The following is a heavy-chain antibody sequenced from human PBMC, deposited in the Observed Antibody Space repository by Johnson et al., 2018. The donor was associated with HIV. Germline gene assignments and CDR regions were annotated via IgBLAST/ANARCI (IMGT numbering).Heavy chain of an antibody. CDR3: AKGDYYDSSDIRGDAFDI. J-gene: IGHJ3*02. CDR2: IKSDGSST. V-gene: IGHV3-20*04. Sequence: VQLVESWGGVVRPGGSLRLSCAASGFTFDDYGMSWVRQAPGKGLEWVARIKSDGSSTTYADSVKGRFTISRDNSKNTLYLQMNSLRAEDTAVYYCAKGDYYDSSDIRGDAFDIWGQGTMVTVSS. D-gene: IGHD3-22*01. CDR1: GFTFDDYG.